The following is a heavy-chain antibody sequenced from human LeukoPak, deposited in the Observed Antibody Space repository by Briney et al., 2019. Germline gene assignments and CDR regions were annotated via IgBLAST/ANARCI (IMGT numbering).Heavy chain of an antibody. CDR2: IYPSDSDT. V-gene: IGHV5-51*01. J-gene: IGHJ4*02. CDR1: GYPFITYW. D-gene: IGHD5-12*01. Sequence: RGESLKISCKGSGYPFITYWIGWVRQMPGKGLEWMGIIYPSDSDTRYSPSFQGQVTISADKSISTAYLQWSSLKASDTAMYYCARQGGYEIDQWGQGTLVTVSS. CDR3: ARQGGYEIDQ.